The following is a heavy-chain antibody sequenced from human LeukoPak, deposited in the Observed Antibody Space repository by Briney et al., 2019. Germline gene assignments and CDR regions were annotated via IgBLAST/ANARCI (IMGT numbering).Heavy chain of an antibody. CDR3: ARGGDYYYDSSGYYSFGGIDY. Sequence: ASVKVSCKASGYTFTSYAMNWVRQAPGQGLEWMGWINTNTGNPTYAQGFTGRFVFSLDTSVSTAYLQISSLKAEDTAVYYCARGGDYYYDSSGYYSFGGIDYWGQGTLVTVSS. CDR2: INTNTGNP. J-gene: IGHJ4*02. D-gene: IGHD3-22*01. CDR1: GYTFTSYA. V-gene: IGHV7-4-1*02.